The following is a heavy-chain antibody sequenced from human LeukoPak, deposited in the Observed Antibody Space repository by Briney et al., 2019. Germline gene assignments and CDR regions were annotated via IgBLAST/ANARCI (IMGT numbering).Heavy chain of an antibody. V-gene: IGHV4-34*01. D-gene: IGHD2-2*02. CDR1: GGSFSGYY. Sequence: TASETLSLTCAVYGGSFSGYYWSWIRQPPGKGLEWIGEINHSGSTNYNPSLKSRVTISVDTSKNHFSLKLSSVTAADTAVYYCARDSPDCGSTTCYKDWFDPWGQGTLVTVSS. CDR2: INHSGST. J-gene: IGHJ5*02. CDR3: ARDSPDCGSTTCYKDWFDP.